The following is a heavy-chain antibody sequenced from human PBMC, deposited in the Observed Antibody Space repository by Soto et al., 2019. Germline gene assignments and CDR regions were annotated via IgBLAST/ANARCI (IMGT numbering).Heavy chain of an antibody. Sequence: GGSLRLSCAASGFTFSSYGMHWVRQAPGKGLEWVAVISYDGSNKYYADSVKGRFTISRDNSKNTLYLQMNSLRAEDTAVYYCAKTTTSYCGGDCYPIDYWGQGTLVTVSS. J-gene: IGHJ4*02. CDR3: AKTTTSYCGGDCYPIDY. CDR1: GFTFSSYG. CDR2: ISYDGSNK. D-gene: IGHD2-21*01. V-gene: IGHV3-30*18.